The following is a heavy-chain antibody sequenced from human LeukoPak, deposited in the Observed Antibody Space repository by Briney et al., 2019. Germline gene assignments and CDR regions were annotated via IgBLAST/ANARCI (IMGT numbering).Heavy chain of an antibody. D-gene: IGHD5-12*01. CDR3: AKCARYSGYDADFDY. V-gene: IGHV3-23*01. CDR1: GFTFSSYA. CDR2: ISASGGRT. J-gene: IGHJ4*02. Sequence: PGGSLRLSCAASGFTFSSYAMTWVRQAPGKGLEWVSGISASGGRTYYADSVKGRFTISRDNTKNTLYLQMNSLRAEDTAAYCCAKCARYSGYDADFDYWGQGTLVTVSS.